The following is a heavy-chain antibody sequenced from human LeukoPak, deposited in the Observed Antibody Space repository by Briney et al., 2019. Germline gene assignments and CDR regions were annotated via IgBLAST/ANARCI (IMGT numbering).Heavy chain of an antibody. Sequence: PGGSLRLSCAASGFTFSSYWMSWVRQAPGKGLEWVANIKQDGSVKSYVDSVKGRFTISRDNAKNSLSLQMSSLRADDTAVYYCATTQFCSSSSCYSAWGSLGYWGQGTLVNVSS. V-gene: IGHV3-7*05. D-gene: IGHD2-2*01. CDR1: GFTFSSYW. CDR2: IKQDGSVK. CDR3: ATTQFCSSSSCYSAWGSLGY. J-gene: IGHJ4*02.